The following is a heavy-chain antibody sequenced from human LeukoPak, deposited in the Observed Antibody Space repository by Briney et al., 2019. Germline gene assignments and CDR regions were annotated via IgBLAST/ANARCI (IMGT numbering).Heavy chain of an antibody. V-gene: IGHV3-53*04. CDR3: ARDGGVAAAGRPNYGMDV. J-gene: IGHJ6*02. CDR2: IYSGGST. Sequence: GGSLRLSCAASGFSLSSNYMSWVRQAPGRGLEWVSVIYSGGSTYYADSVKGRFTISRHNSKNTLYLQMNSLRAEDTAVYYCARDGGVAAAGRPNYGMDVWGQGTTVTVSS. D-gene: IGHD6-13*01. CDR1: GFSLSSNY.